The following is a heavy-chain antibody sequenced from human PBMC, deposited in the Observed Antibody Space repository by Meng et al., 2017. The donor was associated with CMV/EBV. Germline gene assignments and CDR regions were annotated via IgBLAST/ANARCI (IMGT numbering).Heavy chain of an antibody. CDR3: ARGSSSGRNWFDP. D-gene: IGHD6-6*01. V-gene: IGHV1-46*01. Sequence: CKAYGYTFTSYYMHWVRQAPGQGLEWMGIINPSGGSTSYAQKFQGRVTMTRDTSTSTVYMELSSLRSEDTAVYYCARGSSSGRNWFDPWGQGTLVTVSS. CDR2: INPSGGST. J-gene: IGHJ5*02. CDR1: GYTFTSYY.